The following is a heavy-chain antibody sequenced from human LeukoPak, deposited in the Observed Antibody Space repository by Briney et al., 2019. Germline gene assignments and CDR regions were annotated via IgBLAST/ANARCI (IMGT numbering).Heavy chain of an antibody. J-gene: IGHJ6*03. Sequence: TGGSLRLSCAASGFTFDDYTMHWVRQAPGKGLEWVSLISWDGGSTYYADSVKGRFTISRDNSKNSLYLQMNSLRAEDTALYYCAKDVANTFSYYYYMDVWGKGTTVTVSS. CDR2: ISWDGGST. D-gene: IGHD2/OR15-2a*01. CDR1: GFTFDDYT. V-gene: IGHV3-43D*03. CDR3: AKDVANTFSYYYYMDV.